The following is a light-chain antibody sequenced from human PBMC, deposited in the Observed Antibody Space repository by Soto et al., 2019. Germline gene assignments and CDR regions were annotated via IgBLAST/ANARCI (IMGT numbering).Light chain of an antibody. CDR2: DTS. Sequence: QAPATLSLSPGERATLSCRASQSVSSYLAWYQQKPGQAPRLLIYDTSNRATGIPARFSGSGSGTDFTLTISSLEPEDFAVYYCQQRSNWPLTFGGGTKVDIK. CDR1: QSVSSY. V-gene: IGKV3-11*01. J-gene: IGKJ4*01. CDR3: QQRSNWPLT.